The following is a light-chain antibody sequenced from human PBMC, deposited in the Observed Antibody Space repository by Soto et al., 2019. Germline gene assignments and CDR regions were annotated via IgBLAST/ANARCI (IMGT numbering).Light chain of an antibody. J-gene: IGKJ2*01. CDR2: WAS. V-gene: IGKV4-1*01. Sequence: DIVMTQSPDSLAVSLGETATINCKSSQSVLYSSNNKNYLAWYQQRQGQPPKLLIYWASTRQSGVPDRFSGSGSGTDFPLTISSLQAEDVAVYYCQQYYSTPYTFGQGTKLEV. CDR1: QSVLYSSNNKNY. CDR3: QQYYSTPYT.